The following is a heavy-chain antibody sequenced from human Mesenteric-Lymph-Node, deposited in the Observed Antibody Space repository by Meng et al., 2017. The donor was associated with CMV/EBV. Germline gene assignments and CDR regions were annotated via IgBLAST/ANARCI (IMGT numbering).Heavy chain of an antibody. J-gene: IGHJ5*02. D-gene: IGHD3-3*01. V-gene: IGHV4-34*01. CDR1: GGSFSGYY. CDR2: INHSGST. Sequence: SETLSLTCAVYGGSFSGYYWSWIRQPPGKGLEWIGEINHSGSTNYNPSLKSRVTISVDTSKNQFSLKLSSVTAADTAVYYCARGWGRLVLRFTNWFDPWGQGTLVTVSS. CDR3: ARGWGRLVLRFTNWFDP.